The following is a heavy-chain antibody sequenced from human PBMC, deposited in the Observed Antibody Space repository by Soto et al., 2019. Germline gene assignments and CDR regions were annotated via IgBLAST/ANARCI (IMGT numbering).Heavy chain of an antibody. Sequence: SETLSLTCTVSGGSISSSSYYWGWIRQPPGKGLEWIGSIYYSGSTYYNPSLKSRVTISVDTSKNQFSLKLSSVTAADTAVYYCARRGYSGSFDYWGQGTLVTVSS. V-gene: IGHV4-39*01. CDR2: IYYSGST. CDR1: GGSISSSSYY. J-gene: IGHJ4*02. D-gene: IGHD5-12*01. CDR3: ARRGYSGSFDY.